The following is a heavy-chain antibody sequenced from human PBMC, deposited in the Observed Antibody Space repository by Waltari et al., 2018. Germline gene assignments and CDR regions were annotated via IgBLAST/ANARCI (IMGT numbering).Heavy chain of an antibody. Sequence: QVQLQQWGAGLLKPSETLSLTCAAYGGSLSGYYWCWIRKPPATGLVWIGEINHSGTTNYNPSLKSRVTISVDTSKNQFSLKLSSVTAADTAVYYCARRYIITGTTWVLNWFDPWGQGTLVTVSS. V-gene: IGHV4-34*01. D-gene: IGHD1-7*01. CDR3: ARRYIITGTTWVLNWFDP. CDR1: GGSLSGYY. J-gene: IGHJ5*02. CDR2: INHSGTT.